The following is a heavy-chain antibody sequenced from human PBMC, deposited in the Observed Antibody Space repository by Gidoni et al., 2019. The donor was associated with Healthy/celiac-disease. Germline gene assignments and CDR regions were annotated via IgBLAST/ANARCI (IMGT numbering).Heavy chain of an antibody. J-gene: IGHJ4*02. D-gene: IGHD3-10*01. CDR2: MNPNSGNT. CDR3: ARGGSPVLLWFGELLSYYFDY. V-gene: IGHV1-8*01. Sequence: QVQLVQSGAEVKKPGASVKASCKASGYTFTIYDSNWVRQATGQGLEWMGWMNPNSGNTGYAQKFQGRVTMTRNTSISTAYMELSSLRSEDTAVYYWARGGSPVLLWFGELLSYYFDYWGQGTLVTVSS. CDR1: GYTFTIYD.